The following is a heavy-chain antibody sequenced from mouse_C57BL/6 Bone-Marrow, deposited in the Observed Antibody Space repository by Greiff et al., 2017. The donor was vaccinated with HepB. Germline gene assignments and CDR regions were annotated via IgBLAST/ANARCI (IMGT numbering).Heavy chain of an antibody. D-gene: IGHD6-5*01. Sequence: QVQLQQPGAELVKPGASVKLSCKASGYTFTSYWMHWVKQRPGQGLEWIGMIHPNSVSTNYNEKFKSKATLTVDKSSSTAYMQLSSLTSEDSAVYYCARPPQPIWYFDVWGTGTTVTVSS. CDR3: ARPPQPIWYFDV. CDR1: GYTFTSYW. V-gene: IGHV1-64*01. J-gene: IGHJ1*03. CDR2: IHPNSVST.